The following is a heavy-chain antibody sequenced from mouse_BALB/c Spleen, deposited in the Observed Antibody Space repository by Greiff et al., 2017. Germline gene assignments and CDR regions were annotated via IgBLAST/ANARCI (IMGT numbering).Heavy chain of an antibody. CDR1: GFSLTGYG. CDR3: ARDPYYGYGGGYAMDY. Sequence: VQRVESGPGLVAPSQSLSITCTVSGFSLTGYGVNWVRQPPGKGLEWLGMIWGDGSTDYNSALKSRLSISKDNSKSQVFLKMNSLQTDDTARYYCARDPYYGYGGGYAMDYWGQGTSVTVSS. V-gene: IGHV2-6-7*01. CDR2: IWGDGST. D-gene: IGHD2-2*01. J-gene: IGHJ4*01.